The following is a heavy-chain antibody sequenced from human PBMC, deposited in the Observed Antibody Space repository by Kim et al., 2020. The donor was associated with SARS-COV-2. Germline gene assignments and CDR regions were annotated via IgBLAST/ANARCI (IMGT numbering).Heavy chain of an antibody. CDR2: IYYSGST. J-gene: IGHJ6*02. V-gene: IGHV4-61*01. CDR3: ARDSRMLVRYYGMDV. Sequence: SETLSLTCTVSGGSVSSGSYYWSWIRQPPGKGLEWIGYIYYSGSTNYNPSLKSRATISVDTSKNQFSLKLSSVTAADTAVYYCARDSRMLVRYYGMDVWGQGTAVTVSS. D-gene: IGHD6-13*01. CDR1: GGSVSSGSYY.